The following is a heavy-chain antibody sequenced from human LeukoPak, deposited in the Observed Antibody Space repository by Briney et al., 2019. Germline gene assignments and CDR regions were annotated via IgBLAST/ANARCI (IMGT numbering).Heavy chain of an antibody. V-gene: IGHV1-2*02. Sequence: ASVNVSCKASGYTFTGYYRHWVRQAPGQGLEWMGWINPNSGGTNYAQKFQGRVTMTRDTSISTAYMELSSLRSDDTAVYYCAPDSSSWPWGYWGQGTLVTVSS. CDR3: APDSSSWPWGY. D-gene: IGHD6-13*01. CDR1: GYTFTGYY. CDR2: INPNSGGT. J-gene: IGHJ4*02.